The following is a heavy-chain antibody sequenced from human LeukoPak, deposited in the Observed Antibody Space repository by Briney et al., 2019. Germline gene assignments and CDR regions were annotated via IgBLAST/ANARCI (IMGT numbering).Heavy chain of an antibody. CDR2: ISSSGSTI. CDR3: ARDRLTTPHYYYGMDV. Sequence: PGGSLRLSCAASGFTFSDYYMSWIRQAPGKGLEWVSYISSSGSTIYYADSVKGRFTISRDNSKNTLYLQMNSLRAEDTAVYYCARDRLTTPHYYYGMDVWGQGTTVTVSS. J-gene: IGHJ6*02. V-gene: IGHV3-11*04. CDR1: GFTFSDYY. D-gene: IGHD4-17*01.